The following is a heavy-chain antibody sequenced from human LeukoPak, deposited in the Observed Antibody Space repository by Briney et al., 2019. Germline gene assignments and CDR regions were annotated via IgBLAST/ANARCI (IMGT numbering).Heavy chain of an antibody. J-gene: IGHJ4*02. Sequence: ASAKVSCKTSGYRFSTYGITWVRQAPGQGLEWMGWISGYSGNTNYAPKLQGRVTMTTDTSTNTAYMELRSLRSDDTAVYYCARDADYGGNSPDYWGQGTLVTVSS. CDR1: GYRFSTYG. CDR3: ARDADYGGNSPDY. CDR2: ISGYSGNT. V-gene: IGHV1-18*01. D-gene: IGHD4-23*01.